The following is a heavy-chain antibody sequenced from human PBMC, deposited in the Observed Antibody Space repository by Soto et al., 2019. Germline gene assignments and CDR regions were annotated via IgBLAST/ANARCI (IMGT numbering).Heavy chain of an antibody. CDR1: GFTFSSYW. V-gene: IGHV3-7*01. CDR2: IKEDGSEK. CDR3: ARERYYYGSGDY. Sequence: EVQVVESGGGLVQPGGSLRLSCAASGFTFSSYWMSWVRQAPGKGLEWVANIKEDGSEKNYVDSVKGQFTISRDNAKNSRDLQMNSLRAEDTAVYYCARERYYYGSGDYWGQGTLVTVSS. J-gene: IGHJ4*02. D-gene: IGHD3-10*01.